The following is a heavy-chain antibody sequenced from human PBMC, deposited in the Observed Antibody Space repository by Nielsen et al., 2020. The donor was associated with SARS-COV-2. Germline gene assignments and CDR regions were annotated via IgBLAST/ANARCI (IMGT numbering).Heavy chain of an antibody. V-gene: IGHV3-73*01. CDR1: GFTFSGSS. J-gene: IGHJ3*02. Sequence: GGSLRLSCAASGFTFSGSSMHWVRQASGKGLEWIGRIRSKANIYATAYAASVKGRFTISRDDSKNTAYLQMNSLRTEDTAIYYCTRVNPISGSWFDAFDIWGQGTLATVSS. CDR3: TRVNPISGSWFDAFDI. CDR2: IRSKANIYAT. D-gene: IGHD6-13*01.